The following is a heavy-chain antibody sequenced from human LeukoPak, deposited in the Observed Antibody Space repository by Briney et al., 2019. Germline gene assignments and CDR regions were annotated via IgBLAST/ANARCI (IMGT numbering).Heavy chain of an antibody. CDR3: AREAPRGVYPRNWFDP. CDR1: GGSISNGSYY. V-gene: IGHV4-61*02. CDR2: IETSGST. J-gene: IGHJ5*02. D-gene: IGHD3-10*01. Sequence: SETLSLTCTVSGGSISNGSYYWSWIWQPAGKGLEWIGRIETSGSTKYNPSLKSRVTILADTSKKQFFLKLSSVTVADTAVYYCAREAPRGVYPRNWFDPWGQGTLVTVSS.